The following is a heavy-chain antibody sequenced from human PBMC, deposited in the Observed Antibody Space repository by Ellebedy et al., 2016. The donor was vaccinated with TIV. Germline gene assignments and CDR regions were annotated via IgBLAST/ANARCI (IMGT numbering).Heavy chain of an antibody. J-gene: IGHJ4*02. CDR1: GYPFVSYG. CDR3: VRDPGVTMDAGY. Sequence: ASVKVSCKASGYPFVSYGFSWVRQAPGQGLEWMGWIRVYNGNTNYAQKIQGRVTLTTDRSTSTAYMELRNLRSDDTAVYYCVRDPGVTMDAGYWGQGTLVTVSS. V-gene: IGHV1-18*04. D-gene: IGHD3-10*01. CDR2: IRVYNGNT.